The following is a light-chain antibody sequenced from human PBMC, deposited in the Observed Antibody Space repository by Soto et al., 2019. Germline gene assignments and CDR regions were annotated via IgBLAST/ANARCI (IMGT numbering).Light chain of an antibody. CDR1: RSVNNYY. Sequence: IVLTQSPGTLSLSPGERATLSCRASRSVNNYYVAWYQQKPGQAPRLLIYGASSRATGIPDRFSGSGSGTDFTLTISRLEPEDFAVYHCQQYGTSPGTFGQGTKVDIK. CDR2: GAS. CDR3: QQYGTSPGT. J-gene: IGKJ1*01. V-gene: IGKV3-20*01.